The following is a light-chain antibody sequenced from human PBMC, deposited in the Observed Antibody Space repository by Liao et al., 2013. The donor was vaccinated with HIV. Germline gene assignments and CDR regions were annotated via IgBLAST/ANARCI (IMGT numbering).Light chain of an antibody. CDR3: QVWDSSSDHVV. V-gene: IGLV3-21*01. CDR1: NIGSKS. Sequence: SYELTQPPSVSVAPGETAGITCGGNNIGSKSVHWYQQKPGQAPVLVIYQDSKRPSGIPERFSGSNSGNTATLTISRVEAGDEADYYCQVWDSSSDHVVFGGGTKLTVL. J-gene: IGLJ2*01. CDR2: QDS.